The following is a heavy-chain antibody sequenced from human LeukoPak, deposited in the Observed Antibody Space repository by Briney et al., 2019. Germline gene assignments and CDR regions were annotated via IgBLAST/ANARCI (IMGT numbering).Heavy chain of an antibody. Sequence: PGGSLRLSCAASGFTVSSNFMSWVRQAPGKGLEWVGRIKSKTDGATTDYAAPVKGRFTISRDDSENTLYLQMNSLKTEDTAVYYCSTDQGYGSGSYYWFDPWGQGTLVTVSS. CDR2: IKSKTDGATT. V-gene: IGHV3-15*01. D-gene: IGHD3-10*01. CDR3: STDQGYGSGSYYWFDP. J-gene: IGHJ5*02. CDR1: GFTVSSNF.